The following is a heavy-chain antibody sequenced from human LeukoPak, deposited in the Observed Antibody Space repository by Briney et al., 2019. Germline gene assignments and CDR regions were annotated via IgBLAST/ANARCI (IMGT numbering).Heavy chain of an antibody. J-gene: IGHJ6*02. Sequence: PGGSLRLSCAASGFTFSSYAMSWVRQAPGKGLGWVSAISGSGGSTYYADSVKGRFTISRDNSKNTLYLQMNSLRAEDTAVYYCAVTGAAYYYYYGMDVWGQGTTVTVSS. CDR2: ISGSGGST. CDR3: AVTGAAYYYYYGMDV. CDR1: GFTFSSYA. D-gene: IGHD2-8*02. V-gene: IGHV3-23*01.